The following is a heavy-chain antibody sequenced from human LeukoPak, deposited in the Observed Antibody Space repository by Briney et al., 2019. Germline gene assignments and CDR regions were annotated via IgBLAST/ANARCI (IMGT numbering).Heavy chain of an antibody. V-gene: IGHV4-39*01. CDR3: ARGPDFWSGPGGYYFDY. CDR2: IYYSGST. J-gene: IGHJ4*02. CDR1: GGSISSSSYY. D-gene: IGHD3-3*01. Sequence: SETLSLTCTVSGGSISSSSYYWGWIRQPPGKGLEWIGSIYYSGSTYYNPSLKSRVTISVDTSKNQFSLKLSSVTAADAAVYYCARGPDFWSGPGGYYFDYWGQGTLVTVSS.